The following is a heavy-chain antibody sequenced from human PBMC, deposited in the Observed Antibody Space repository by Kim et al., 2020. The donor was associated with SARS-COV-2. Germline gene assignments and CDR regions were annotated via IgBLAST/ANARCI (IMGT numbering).Heavy chain of an antibody. Sequence: GGSLRLSCAASGFTFSSYGMHWVRQAPGKGLEWVAVISYDGSNKYYADSVKGRFTISRDNSKNTLYLQMNSLRAEDTAVYYCAKAPMEGAAAGTFGWFDPWGQGTLVTVSS. CDR3: AKAPMEGAAAGTFGWFDP. D-gene: IGHD6-13*01. CDR1: GFTFSSYG. V-gene: IGHV3-30*18. J-gene: IGHJ5*02. CDR2: ISYDGSNK.